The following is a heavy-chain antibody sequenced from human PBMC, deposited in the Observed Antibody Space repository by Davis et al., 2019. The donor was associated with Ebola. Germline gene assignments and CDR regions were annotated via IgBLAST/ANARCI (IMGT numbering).Heavy chain of an antibody. CDR1: GYTFTSYY. D-gene: IGHD3-3*01. CDR3: AGSLTIFGVEYYYYGMDV. CDR2: INPSGGST. Sequence: ASVKVSCKASGYTFTSYYMHWVRQAPGQGLEWMGIINPSGGSTSYAQKFQGRVTMTRDTSTSTVYMELSSLRAEDTAVYYCAGSLTIFGVEYYYYGMDVWGQGTTVTVSS. J-gene: IGHJ6*02. V-gene: IGHV1-46*01.